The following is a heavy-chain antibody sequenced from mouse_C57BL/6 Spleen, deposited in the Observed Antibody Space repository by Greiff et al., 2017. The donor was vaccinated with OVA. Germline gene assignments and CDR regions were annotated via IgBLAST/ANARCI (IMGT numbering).Heavy chain of an antibody. CDR2: IYPGSGST. CDR3: TAITTVPYYYAMDY. CDR1: GYTFTSYW. D-gene: IGHD1-1*01. V-gene: IGHV1-55*01. Sequence: QVHLQQPGAELVKPGASVKMSCKASGYTFTSYWITWVKQRPGQGLEWIGDIYPGSGSTNYNEKFKSKATLTVDTSSSTAYMQLSSLTSEDSAVYYCTAITTVPYYYAMDYWGQGTSVTVSS. J-gene: IGHJ4*01.